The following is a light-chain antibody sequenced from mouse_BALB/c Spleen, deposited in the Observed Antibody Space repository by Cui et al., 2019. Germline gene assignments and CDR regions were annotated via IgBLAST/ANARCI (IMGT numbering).Light chain of an antibody. Sequence: HSVLTQSRSIMSASPGDKVTITCSGSPSVSYMHWIQQKPCTSPKLWIYSTCNLASGVTARFGGGGSGTSYSLTISRMVAEDAATSYCQQRSSYPPTFGSGTKLEIK. CDR1: PSVSY. CDR2: STC. V-gene: IGKV4-57*01. CDR3: QQRSSYPPT. J-gene: IGKJ4*01.